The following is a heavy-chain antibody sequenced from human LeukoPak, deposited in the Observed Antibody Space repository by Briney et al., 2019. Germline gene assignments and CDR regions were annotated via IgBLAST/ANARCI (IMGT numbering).Heavy chain of an antibody. V-gene: IGHV1-24*01. Sequence: ASVKVSCQVFGYTLNELSMHWVRQAPGQGLEWMGSFDTDDGEAISAQNFQGRVNMTEDTLTATASMALSSLTSEATAVYYCAIPNPAFIGAFEIWGRGTMVTVSS. CDR2: FDTDDGEA. J-gene: IGHJ3*02. D-gene: IGHD1-14*01. CDR3: AIPNPAFIGAFEI. CDR1: GYTLNELS.